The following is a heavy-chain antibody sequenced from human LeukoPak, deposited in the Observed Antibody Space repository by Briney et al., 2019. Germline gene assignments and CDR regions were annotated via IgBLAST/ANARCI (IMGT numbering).Heavy chain of an antibody. Sequence: GESLRLSCAASGFTFSNHNMNWVRXAXXXXXEWVSYISPGGTTMYYADSVKGRFTISRDNAKNLLYLQMNSLRAEDTAVYYCAGYGDYAPWGQGTLVTVSS. CDR2: ISPGGTTM. CDR1: GFTFSNHN. CDR3: AGYGDYAP. V-gene: IGHV3-48*01. D-gene: IGHD4-17*01. J-gene: IGHJ5*02.